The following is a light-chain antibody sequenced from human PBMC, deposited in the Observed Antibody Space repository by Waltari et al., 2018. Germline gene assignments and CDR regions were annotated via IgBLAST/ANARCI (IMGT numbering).Light chain of an antibody. J-gene: IGKJ1*01. CDR3: QQYYSTPPRT. V-gene: IGKV4-1*01. CDR1: QSVLSSSNNKDY. CDR2: WAA. Sequence: DIVMTQSPDSLAVSLGERATINCKSSQSVLSSSNNKDYLAWYQQKPGQPPKLPIYWAATRESGVPDRFSGSGSGTDFTLTISSLQAEDVAVYYCQQYYSTPPRTFGQGTKVEIK.